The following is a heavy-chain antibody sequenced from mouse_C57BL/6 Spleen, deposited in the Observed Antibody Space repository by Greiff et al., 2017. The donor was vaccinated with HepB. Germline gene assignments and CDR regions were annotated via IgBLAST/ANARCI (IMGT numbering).Heavy chain of an antibody. Sequence: QVHVKQSGAELVKPGASVKISCKASGYAFSSYWMNWVKQRPGKGLEWIGQIYPGDGDTNYNGKFKGKATLTADKSSSTAYMQLSSLTSEDSAVYFCARAPYYGSSCYAMDYWGQGTSVTVSS. CDR3: ARAPYYGSSCYAMDY. CDR2: IYPGDGDT. J-gene: IGHJ4*01. V-gene: IGHV1-80*01. D-gene: IGHD1-1*01. CDR1: GYAFSSYW.